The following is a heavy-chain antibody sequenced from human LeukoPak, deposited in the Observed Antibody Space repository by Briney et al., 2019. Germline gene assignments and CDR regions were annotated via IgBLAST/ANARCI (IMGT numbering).Heavy chain of an antibody. Sequence: GGSLRRCCAASGFTFSCYAMSWVRQAPGYGLEWFSAISGSGGSTYYADSVKGRFTISRDNSKNTLYLQMNSPRAEDTAVYYCAKDVTDMIVVVTHDYWGQGTLATVSS. D-gene: IGHD3-22*01. CDR1: GFTFSCYA. CDR3: AKDVTDMIVVVTHDY. CDR2: ISGSGGST. V-gene: IGHV3-23*01. J-gene: IGHJ4*02.